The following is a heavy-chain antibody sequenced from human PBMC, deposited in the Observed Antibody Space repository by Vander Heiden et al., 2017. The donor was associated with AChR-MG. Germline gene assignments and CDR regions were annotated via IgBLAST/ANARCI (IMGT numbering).Heavy chain of an antibody. J-gene: IGHJ1*01. Sequence: QVQLQQWGAGLLKPSETLSLTCAVYGGSFSGYYWSWIRQPPGKGLEWIGEINHSGSTNYNPSLKSRVTISVDTSKNQFSLKLSSVTAADTAVYYCARGWGVGAIVRWNQYFQHWGQGTLVTVSS. CDR2: INHSGST. D-gene: IGHD1-26*01. CDR3: ARGWGVGAIVRWNQYFQH. CDR1: GGSFSGYY. V-gene: IGHV4-34*01.